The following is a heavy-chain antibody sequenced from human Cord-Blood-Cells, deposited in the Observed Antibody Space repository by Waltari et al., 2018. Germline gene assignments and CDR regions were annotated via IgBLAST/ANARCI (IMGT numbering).Heavy chain of an antibody. J-gene: IGHJ4*02. V-gene: IGHV4-34*01. CDR1: GGSFCGYY. CDR3: ARGLDLPGSSSCSFDY. CDR2: INHSGST. D-gene: IGHD6-6*01. Sequence: QVQLQQWGAGLLKPSETLSLTCAVYGGSFCGYYWSWLRQPPGKGLEWIGEINHSGSTNYNPSLKSRVTISVDTSKNQFSLKLSSVTAADTAVYYCARGLDLPGSSSCSFDYWGQGTLVTVSS.